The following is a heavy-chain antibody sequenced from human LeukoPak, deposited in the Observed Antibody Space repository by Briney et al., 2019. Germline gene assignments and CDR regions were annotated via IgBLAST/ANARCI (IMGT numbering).Heavy chain of an antibody. J-gene: IGHJ4*02. D-gene: IGHD5-18*01. V-gene: IGHV3-23*01. CDR1: GFTFSSYA. CDR2: ISGSGGST. Sequence: RGSLRLSCAASGFTFSSYAMSWVRQAPGKGLEWVSAISGSGGSTYYADSVKGRFTISRDNSKNTLYLQMNSLRAEGTAVYYCAKDREYSYGPSAVYFDYWGQGTLVTVSS. CDR3: AKDREYSYGPSAVYFDY.